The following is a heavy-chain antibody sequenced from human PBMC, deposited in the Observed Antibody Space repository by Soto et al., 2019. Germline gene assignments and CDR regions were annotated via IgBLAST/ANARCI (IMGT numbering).Heavy chain of an antibody. J-gene: IGHJ4*02. CDR1: GGTFSSYA. D-gene: IGHD2-21*01. CDR3: SQAVQVKGNYGALFAF. CDR2: IIPIFGTA. Sequence: SVKVSCKASGGTFSSYAISWVRQSPGQGLEWMGGIIPIFGTANYAQKFQGRVTITADESTSTAYMELSSLRSEDTAVYYCSQAVQVKGNYGALFAFRGKGTLDTVSP. V-gene: IGHV1-69*13.